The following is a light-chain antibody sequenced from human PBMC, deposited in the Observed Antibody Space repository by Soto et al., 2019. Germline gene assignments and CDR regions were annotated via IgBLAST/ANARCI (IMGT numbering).Light chain of an antibody. CDR3: QQRVNWPPT. V-gene: IGKV3-11*01. Sequence: EIVLTQSPATLSLSPGESATLSCRASQSVRSYLAWYQQKPGQAPRLLIYGASSRATGVPARFSAGGSGTDFTLIISNLEPEDFAVYYCQQRVNWPPTFGGGTKVDI. J-gene: IGKJ4*01. CDR1: QSVRSY. CDR2: GAS.